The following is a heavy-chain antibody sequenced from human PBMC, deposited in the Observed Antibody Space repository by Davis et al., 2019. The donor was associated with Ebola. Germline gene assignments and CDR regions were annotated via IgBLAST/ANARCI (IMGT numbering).Heavy chain of an antibody. CDR1: GFTFSSYW. Sequence: GESLKISCAASGFTFSSYWMHWVRQAPGKGLVWVSRINSDGSSTSYADSVKGRFTISRDNAKSSLYVYMNSLRGDDTAVYYCARHHYMRIDYWGQGSVVTVSS. CDR3: ARHHYMRIDY. V-gene: IGHV3-74*01. CDR2: INSDGSST. J-gene: IGHJ4*02. D-gene: IGHD4-11*01.